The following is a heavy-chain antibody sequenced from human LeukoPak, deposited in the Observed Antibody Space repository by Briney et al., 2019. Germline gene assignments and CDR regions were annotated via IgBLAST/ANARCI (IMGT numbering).Heavy chain of an antibody. CDR1: GFTFSSYA. J-gene: IGHJ4*02. CDR2: IRGSGGST. V-gene: IGHV3-23*01. Sequence: PGGSLRLSCAASGFTFSSYAMTWVRQAPGKGLEWVSGIRGSGGSTYYAGSVKGRFTISRDNSKNTLYLQLNSLRAEDTAVYYCAKDRAMDYWGQGTLVIVSS. CDR3: AKDRAMDY.